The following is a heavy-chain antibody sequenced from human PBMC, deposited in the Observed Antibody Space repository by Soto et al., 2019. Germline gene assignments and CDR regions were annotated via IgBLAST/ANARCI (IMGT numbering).Heavy chain of an antibody. J-gene: IGHJ5*02. CDR2: ISYDGSNK. V-gene: IGHV3-30-3*01. Sequence: QVQLVESGGGVVQPGRSLRLSCAASGFTFSNYAMHWVRQAPGKGLEWVAVISYDGSNKYYADSVKGRFTISRDNSKNTLYLQMNSLRAEDTAVYYCARDGLGYCSGGSCYWFDPWGQGTLVTVSS. CDR1: GFTFSNYA. D-gene: IGHD2-15*01. CDR3: ARDGLGYCSGGSCYWFDP.